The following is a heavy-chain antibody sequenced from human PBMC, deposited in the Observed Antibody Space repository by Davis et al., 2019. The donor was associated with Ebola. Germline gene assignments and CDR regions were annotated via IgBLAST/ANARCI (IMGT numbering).Heavy chain of an antibody. Sequence: PSETLSLTCTFSDGSISSHYWNWVRQPPGKGLEWCGIIYDSGRTNYNPSLKSRVTISEDTSKNQFSLKLTSVTAADTAVYYCVRFGYGAYWGQGTLVTVSS. CDR1: DGSISSHY. V-gene: IGHV4-59*11. CDR2: IYDSGRT. J-gene: IGHJ4*02. CDR3: VRFGYGAY. D-gene: IGHD3-22*01.